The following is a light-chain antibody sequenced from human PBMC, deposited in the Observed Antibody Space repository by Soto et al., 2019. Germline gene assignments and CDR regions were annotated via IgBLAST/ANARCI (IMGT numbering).Light chain of an antibody. CDR1: SSDVGSYNL. J-gene: IGLJ3*02. Sequence: QSVLTQPASVSGSPGQSITISCTGTSSDVGSYNLVSWYQQHPGKAPKVMIYEDNTRPSGVSNRFSGSKSGNTACLTISGVQAEYEAHYYCCSFAPISTVVFGGGTKVTVL. CDR3: CSFAPISTVV. V-gene: IGLV2-23*01. CDR2: EDN.